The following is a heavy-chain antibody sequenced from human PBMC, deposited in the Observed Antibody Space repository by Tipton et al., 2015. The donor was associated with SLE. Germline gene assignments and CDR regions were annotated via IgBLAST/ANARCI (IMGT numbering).Heavy chain of an antibody. D-gene: IGHD6-19*01. J-gene: IGHJ4*02. CDR1: GASISNHY. Sequence: LRLSCSVSGASISNHYWSWIRQPPGKGLEWLGYIFYSGTATYNRSLQSRLTMSLDPSTNQFSLKLTSVTAADTAVYYCARESGKAVTGPIYDYWGQGILVSVPS. CDR2: IFYSGTA. CDR3: ARESGKAVTGPIYDY. V-gene: IGHV4-59*11.